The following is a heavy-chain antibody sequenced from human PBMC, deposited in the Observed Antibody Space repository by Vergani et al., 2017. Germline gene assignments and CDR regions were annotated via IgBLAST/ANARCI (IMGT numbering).Heavy chain of an antibody. J-gene: IGHJ4*02. CDR3: VRDRGLCAGGRCYTEAWDY. CDR2: ISFDGTNE. CDR1: GFSFNTYG. V-gene: IGHV3-30*03. Sequence: QVQLVETGGGVVQPGGSLRLYCATSGFSFNTYGAHWVRQAPGKGLEWVVGISFDGTNEYYPDLVKGRFTISRDIAKNTLYLQVRSLRLEDTGVYHCVRDRGLCAGGRCYTEAWDYWGQGTQVTVSS. D-gene: IGHD2-2*02.